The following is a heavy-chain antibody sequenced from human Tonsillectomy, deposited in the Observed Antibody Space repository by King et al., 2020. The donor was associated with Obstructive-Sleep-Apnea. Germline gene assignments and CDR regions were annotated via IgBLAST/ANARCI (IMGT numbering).Heavy chain of an antibody. V-gene: IGHV4-4*07. CDR3: ARDPEGQGPGYPSSNIPLSLYYYGMDV. CDR1: GGSISSYY. CDR2: IYTSGST. D-gene: IGHD3-16*01. J-gene: IGHJ6*02. Sequence: VQLQESSPGLVKPSETLSLTCTVSGGSISSYYWSWIRQPAGKGLEWIGRIYTSGSTNYNPSLKSRVTMSVDTSKNQFSLKLSSVTAADTAVYYCARDPEGQGPGYPSSNIPLSLYYYGMDVWGQGTTVTVSS.